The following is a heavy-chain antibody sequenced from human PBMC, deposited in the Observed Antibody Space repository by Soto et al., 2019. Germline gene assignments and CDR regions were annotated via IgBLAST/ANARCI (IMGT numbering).Heavy chain of an antibody. Sequence: ASLKVCCKASGDTFTSFGISWVRQAPGQGLEWMGWISANNGNTNYAQKLQGRVTVTTDTSTSTAYMEVRSLRSEDTAVYYCARAPRGNYGYPSYFDYWGQGTLVTVSS. D-gene: IGHD3-10*01. CDR1: GDTFTSFG. V-gene: IGHV1-18*01. CDR3: ARAPRGNYGYPSYFDY. CDR2: ISANNGNT. J-gene: IGHJ4*02.